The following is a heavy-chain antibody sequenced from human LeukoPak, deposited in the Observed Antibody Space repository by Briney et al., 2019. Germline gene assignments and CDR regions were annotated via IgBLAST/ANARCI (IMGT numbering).Heavy chain of an antibody. D-gene: IGHD2-21*01. Sequence: GGSLRLSCAASGFTFSSYSMNWVRQAPGKGLEWVSYISSTSSTIYYADSVKGRFTISRDTAKNSLYLQMNSLTAEDTAMHYCVRSYHPGGWFDPWGQGTLVTVSS. CDR1: GFTFSSYS. CDR2: ISSTSSTI. J-gene: IGHJ5*02. V-gene: IGHV3-48*01. CDR3: VRSYHPGGWFDP.